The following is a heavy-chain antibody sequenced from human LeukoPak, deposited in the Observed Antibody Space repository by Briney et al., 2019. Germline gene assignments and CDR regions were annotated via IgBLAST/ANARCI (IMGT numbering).Heavy chain of an antibody. CDR3: TLKNRYENGFDP. CDR2: IRSKANHYAT. J-gene: IGHJ5*02. CDR1: GFTFNDSA. Sequence: PGGSLTLSCAASGFTFNDSAMHWVRQAAGKGLEWVGRIRSKANHYATGYAESVKGRFTVSSDDSKHTAYLQMNSLKTEDTAVYYCTLKNRYENGFDPWGQGALVTVSS. D-gene: IGHD1-14*01. V-gene: IGHV3-73*01.